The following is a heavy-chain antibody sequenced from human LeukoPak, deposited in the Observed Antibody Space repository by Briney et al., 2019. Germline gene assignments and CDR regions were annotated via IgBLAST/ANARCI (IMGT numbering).Heavy chain of an antibody. V-gene: IGHV3-48*03. J-gene: IGHJ4*02. Sequence: PGGSPRLSCAASGFTFSSYEMNWVRQAPGKGLEWVSYISSSGSAIYYADSVKGRFTISRDNAKNSLYLQMNSLRAEDTAVYYCARDAVRSGEFDHWGQGILVTVSS. CDR2: ISSSGSAI. D-gene: IGHD1-26*01. CDR1: GFTFSSYE. CDR3: ARDAVRSGEFDH.